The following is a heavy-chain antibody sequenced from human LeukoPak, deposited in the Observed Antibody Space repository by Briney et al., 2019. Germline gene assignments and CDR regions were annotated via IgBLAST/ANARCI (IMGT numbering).Heavy chain of an antibody. D-gene: IGHD2-21*02. V-gene: IGHV3-9*01. CDR1: GFTFDDYA. J-gene: IGHJ3*02. CDR3: ARQVVTLSSDAFDI. CDR2: ISWNSGSI. Sequence: PGGSLRLSCAASGFTFDDYAMHWVRQAPGKGLEWVSGISWNSGSIGYADSVKGRFTISRDNAKNTLYLQMNSLRAEDTAVYYCARQVVTLSSDAFDIWGQGTMVTVSS.